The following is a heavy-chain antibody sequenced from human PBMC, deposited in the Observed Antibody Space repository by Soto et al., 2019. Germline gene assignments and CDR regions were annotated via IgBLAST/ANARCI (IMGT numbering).Heavy chain of an antibody. V-gene: IGHV1-69*01. J-gene: IGHJ6*02. CDR1: GGTFRSYS. CDR2: IIPIFDIT. Sequence: QVQLVQSGAEVKKPGSSVKVSCKASGGTFRSYSISWVRQAPGQGLEWMGGIIPIFDITNYAQKFQGRVTITADEYTSTAYMELSSLGSDDTAVYYCARPDEGGYSSNHHYYYALDVWCQGTTVTV. CDR3: ARPDEGGYSSNHHYYYALDV. D-gene: IGHD3-22*01.